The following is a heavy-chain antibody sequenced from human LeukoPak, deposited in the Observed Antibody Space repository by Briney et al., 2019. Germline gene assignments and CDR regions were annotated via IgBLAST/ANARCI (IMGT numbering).Heavy chain of an antibody. J-gene: IGHJ6*03. V-gene: IGHV4-34*01. CDR1: GGSFSGYY. CDR2: INHSGST. CDR3: ARGAGSGSYYSTVRYYYYYMDV. Sequence: SETLSLTCAVYGGSFSGYYWSWIRQPPGKGLEWIGEINHSGSTNYNPSLKSRVTISVGTSKNQFSLKLSSVTAADTAVYYCARGAGSGSYYSTVRYYYYYMDVWGKGTTVTVSS. D-gene: IGHD3-10*01.